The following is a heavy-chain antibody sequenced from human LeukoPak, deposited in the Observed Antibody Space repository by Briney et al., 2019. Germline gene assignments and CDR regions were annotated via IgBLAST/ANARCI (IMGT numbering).Heavy chain of an antibody. CDR1: GFTFSSYS. D-gene: IGHD3-22*01. V-gene: IGHV3-21*01. CDR3: ARGIYYDTLPFDY. Sequence: GGSLRLSCAASGFTFSSYSMNWVRQAPGKGLEWVSSISSSSSYIYYAGSVKGRFTISRDNAKNSLYLQMNSLRAEDTAVYYCARGIYYDTLPFDYWGQGTLVTVSS. J-gene: IGHJ4*02. CDR2: ISSSSSYI.